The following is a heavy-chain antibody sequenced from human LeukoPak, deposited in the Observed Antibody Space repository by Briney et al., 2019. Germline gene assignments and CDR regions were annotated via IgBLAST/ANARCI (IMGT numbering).Heavy chain of an antibody. CDR3: ARARLWFGEHDY. Sequence: GGSLRLSCAASGFTFSAGWMNWVRQAPGKGLEWVSVIYSGGSTYYADSVKGRFTISRDNSKNMLYLQMNSLRAEDTAVYYCARARLWFGEHDYWGQGTLVTVSS. CDR1: GFTFSAGW. D-gene: IGHD3-10*01. J-gene: IGHJ4*02. V-gene: IGHV3-53*01. CDR2: IYSGGST.